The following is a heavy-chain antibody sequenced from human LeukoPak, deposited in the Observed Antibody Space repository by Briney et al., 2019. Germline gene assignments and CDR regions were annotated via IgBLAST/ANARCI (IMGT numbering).Heavy chain of an antibody. CDR2: ISSSSSYI. J-gene: IGHJ4*02. V-gene: IGHV3-21*01. Sequence: PGGSLRLSCAASGFTFSSYGMHWVRQAPGKGLEWVSSISSSSSYIYYADSVKGRFTISRDNAKNSLYLQMNSLRAEDTAVYYCARDKGWYFDYWGQGTLVTVSS. CDR1: GFTFSSYG. D-gene: IGHD6-19*01. CDR3: ARDKGWYFDY.